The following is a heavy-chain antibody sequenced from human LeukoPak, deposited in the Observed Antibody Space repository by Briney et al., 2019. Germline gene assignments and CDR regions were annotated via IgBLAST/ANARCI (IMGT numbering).Heavy chain of an antibody. CDR3: ARRPARPRVPATAVVDY. J-gene: IGHJ4*02. V-gene: IGHV4-4*02. D-gene: IGHD2-2*01. CDR1: GGSISSSNW. Sequence: PSGTLSLTCAVSGGSISSSNWWSWVRQPPGKGLEWIGEIYHSGSTNYNPSLKSRVTISVDKSKNQFSLKLSSVTAADTAVYYCARRPARPRVPATAVVDYWGQGTLVTVSS. CDR2: IYHSGST.